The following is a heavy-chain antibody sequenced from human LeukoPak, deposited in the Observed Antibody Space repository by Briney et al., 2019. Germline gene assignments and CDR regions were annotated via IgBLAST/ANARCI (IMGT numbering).Heavy chain of an antibody. CDR1: GFTFSSSA. CDR2: ISGSGYST. CDR3: AKVSWSSGSYSGGY. J-gene: IGHJ4*02. D-gene: IGHD1-26*01. V-gene: IGHV3-23*01. Sequence: GGSLRLSCEASGFTFSSSAMSWVRQAPGKGLEWVSAISGSGYSTYYADSVKGRFTISRDNSKNTLYLQMNSLRAEDTAVYYCAKVSWSSGSYSGGYWGQGTLVTVS.